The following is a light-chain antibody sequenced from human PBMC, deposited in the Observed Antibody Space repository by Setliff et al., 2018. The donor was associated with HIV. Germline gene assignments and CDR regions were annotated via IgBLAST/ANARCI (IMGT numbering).Light chain of an antibody. CDR1: TTDVGAYNF. CDR3: LSYATTDTFV. V-gene: IGLV2-14*03. CDR2: DVT. Sequence: LTQPASVSGSPGQSITISCTGTTTDVGAYNFVSWYQQHPGKAPRLIIFDVTNRPSGVSDRFSASKSGNTASLTISGLQAEDESDYFCLSYATTDTFVFGTGTKVTVL. J-gene: IGLJ1*01.